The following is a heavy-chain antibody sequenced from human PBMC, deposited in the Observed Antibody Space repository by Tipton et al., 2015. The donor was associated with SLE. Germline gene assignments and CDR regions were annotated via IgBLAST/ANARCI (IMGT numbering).Heavy chain of an antibody. J-gene: IGHJ5*02. D-gene: IGHD3-10*01. Sequence: QLVQSGAEVKKPGASVKVSCKASGYTFTSYDINWVRQATGQGLEWMGWMNPNSGNTGYAQKFQGRVTMTRNTSISTAYMELSSLRSEDTSLYYCATVFSGGNWFDPWGQGTLVTVSS. CDR3: ATVFSGGNWFDP. V-gene: IGHV1-8*01. CDR2: MNPNSGNT. CDR1: GYTFTSYD.